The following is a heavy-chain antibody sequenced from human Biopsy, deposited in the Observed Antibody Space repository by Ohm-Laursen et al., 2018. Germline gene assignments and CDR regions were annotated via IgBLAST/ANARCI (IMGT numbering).Heavy chain of an antibody. CDR3: ARHAPSYSGSYWRYFDL. Sequence: SDTLSLTCTVSGGSISSYYWSWIRQPPGKGLEWIGYIHYTGSTNYNPSLKSRVTISVDTSMNHLSLRLTSATAADTAVYYCARHAPSYSGSYWRYFDLWGRGTLVTVSS. CDR1: GGSISSYY. V-gene: IGHV4-59*08. D-gene: IGHD1-26*01. CDR2: IHYTGST. J-gene: IGHJ2*01.